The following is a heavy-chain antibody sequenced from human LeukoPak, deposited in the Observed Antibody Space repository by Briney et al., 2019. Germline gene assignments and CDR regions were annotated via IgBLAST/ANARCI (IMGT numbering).Heavy chain of an antibody. CDR3: ARGPYTNSQFDF. D-gene: IGHD2-2*02. CDR1: GFTFSSYW. CDR2: INGDGSIT. Sequence: GGSLRLSCAASGFTFSSYWMHWVRQAPGKGLVWVSRINGDGSITTYADSVKGRFTISRDNAKNTLYLQMNSLRAEDTAVYYCARGPYTNSQFDFWGQGTLVTVSS. J-gene: IGHJ4*02. V-gene: IGHV3-74*01.